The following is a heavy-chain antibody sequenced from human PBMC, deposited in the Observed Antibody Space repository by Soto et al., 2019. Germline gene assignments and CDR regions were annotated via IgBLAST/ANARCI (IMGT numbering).Heavy chain of an antibody. Sequence: GGSLRLSCAASGFTFSSYSMNWVRQAPGKGLEWVSSISSSSSYIYYADSVKGRFTISRDNAKNSLYRQMNSLRAEDTAVYYCASAFDWNHYFPDYWGQGTLVTVSS. CDR3: ASAFDWNHYFPDY. CDR2: ISSSSSYI. V-gene: IGHV3-21*01. J-gene: IGHJ4*02. CDR1: GFTFSSYS. D-gene: IGHD3-9*01.